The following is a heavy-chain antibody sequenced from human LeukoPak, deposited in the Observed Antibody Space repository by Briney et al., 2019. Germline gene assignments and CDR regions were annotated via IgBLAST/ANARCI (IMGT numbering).Heavy chain of an antibody. J-gene: IGHJ4*02. CDR2: ISAYNGNT. Sequence: ASVKVSCKASGYTFTSYGISWVRQAPGQGLEWVGWISAYNGNTNYAQKLQGRVTMTTDTSTSTAYMELRSLRSDDTAVYYCARAATDLKTGYSYGPDYWGQGTLVTVSS. V-gene: IGHV1-18*01. D-gene: IGHD5-18*01. CDR3: ARAATDLKTGYSYGPDY. CDR1: GYTFTSYG.